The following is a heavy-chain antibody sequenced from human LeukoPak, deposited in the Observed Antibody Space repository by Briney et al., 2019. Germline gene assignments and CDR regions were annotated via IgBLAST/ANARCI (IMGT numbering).Heavy chain of an antibody. V-gene: IGHV3-7*01. CDR1: GFTFSSYW. J-gene: IGHJ4*02. Sequence: GGSLRLSCAASGFTFSSYWMSWVRQAPGKGLEWVANIKQDGSEKYYVDSVKGRFTISRDNAKNSLYLQMNSLRAEDTAVYYCARDTGLWFGDGNDYWGQGTLVTVSS. CDR3: ARDTGLWFGDGNDY. CDR2: IKQDGSEK. D-gene: IGHD3-10*01.